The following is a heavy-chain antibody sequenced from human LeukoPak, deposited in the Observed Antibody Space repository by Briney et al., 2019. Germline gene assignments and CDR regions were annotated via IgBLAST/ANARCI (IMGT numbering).Heavy chain of an antibody. V-gene: IGHV1-2*02. D-gene: IGHD2-15*01. CDR3: ARGGYCSGGSCYYAFDI. CDR2: INPNSGGT. Sequence: GASVKVSCKASGYTFTGYYMHWVRQAPGQGLEWMGWINPNSGGTNYAQEFQGRVTMTRDTSISTAYMGLSRLRSDDTAVYYCARGGYCSGGSCYYAFDIWGQGTMVTVSS. J-gene: IGHJ3*02. CDR1: GYTFTGYY.